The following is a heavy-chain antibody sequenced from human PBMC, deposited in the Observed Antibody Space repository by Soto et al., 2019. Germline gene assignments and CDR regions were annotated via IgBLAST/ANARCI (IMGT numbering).Heavy chain of an antibody. V-gene: IGHV3-30*18. CDR1: GFTFSSYG. D-gene: IGHD6-19*01. J-gene: IGHJ6*02. Sequence: QVQLVESGGGVVQPGRSLRLSCAASGFTFSSYGMHWVRQAPDKGLEWVAVILYDGSKKYYADSVKGRFTISRDNSKNTLYLQMSSLRAEDTALYFCVKDGSSGWPYFDDMDVWGQGTTVTVSS. CDR2: ILYDGSKK. CDR3: VKDGSSGWPYFDDMDV.